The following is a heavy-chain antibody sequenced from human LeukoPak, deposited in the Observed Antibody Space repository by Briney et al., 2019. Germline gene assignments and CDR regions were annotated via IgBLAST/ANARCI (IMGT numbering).Heavy chain of an antibody. V-gene: IGHV4-59*08. Sequence: SETLSLTCTVSGGSINSDHWSWIRQPPGKGLEWIGCISYTGSTHYNPSLKSRVTILVDTSKNHFSLKLSFVTAADTAVYYCASVRGLGVITPYLDYWGQGTLVTVSS. CDR3: ASVRGLGVITPYLDY. CDR1: GGSINSDH. CDR2: ISYTGST. J-gene: IGHJ4*02. D-gene: IGHD3-16*02.